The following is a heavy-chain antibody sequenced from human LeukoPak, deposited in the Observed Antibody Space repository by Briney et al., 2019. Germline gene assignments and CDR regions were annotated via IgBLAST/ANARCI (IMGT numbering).Heavy chain of an antibody. CDR1: GFTLSSDA. Sequence: GGSLRLSCAASGFTLSSDAMTWVRQAPGNGLEWVSSLSAGGGSTYYADSVKGRFTISRDDSKNTLFLHMNSLGAEDTALYYCARETSDYLYSLDYWGQGTLVTVSS. CDR2: LSAGGGST. J-gene: IGHJ4*02. CDR3: ARETSDYLYSLDY. D-gene: IGHD4-17*01. V-gene: IGHV3-23*01.